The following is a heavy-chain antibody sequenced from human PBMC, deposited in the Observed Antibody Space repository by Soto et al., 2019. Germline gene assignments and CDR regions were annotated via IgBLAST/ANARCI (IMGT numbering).Heavy chain of an antibody. J-gene: IGHJ3*02. CDR3: ARQGDMAATPADAFDI. CDR1: GYSFSSYW. V-gene: IGHV5-51*01. Sequence: PGESLKISCKGFGYSFSSYWIAWVRQMPGKGLEWMGIIYPGDSDARYSPSFAGQVTISVDKSITTAYLHWSSLEASDSAVYYCARQGDMAATPADAFDIWGQGTLVTVSS. CDR2: IYPGDSDA. D-gene: IGHD6-19*01.